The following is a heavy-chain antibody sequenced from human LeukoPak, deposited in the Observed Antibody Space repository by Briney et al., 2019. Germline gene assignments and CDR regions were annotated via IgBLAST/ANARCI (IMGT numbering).Heavy chain of an antibody. CDR3: ARVSDVEAFDI. Sequence: PGGSLRLSRAASGFTFSSYDMHWVRQATGKGLEWVSAIGTAGDTYYPGSVKGRFTISRENAKNSLYLQMNSLRAGDTAVYYCARVSDVEAFDIWGQGTMVTVSS. J-gene: IGHJ3*02. CDR2: IGTAGDT. V-gene: IGHV3-13*01. CDR1: GFTFSSYD.